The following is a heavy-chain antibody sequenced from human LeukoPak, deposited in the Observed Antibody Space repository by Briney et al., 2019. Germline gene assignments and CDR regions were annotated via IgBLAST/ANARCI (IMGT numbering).Heavy chain of an antibody. D-gene: IGHD2-2*01. J-gene: IGHJ4*02. CDR1: GFTFSSYG. V-gene: IGHV3-30*02. CDR3: AKDQCTRTSCDGYPGY. Sequence: GGSLRPSCAASGFTFSSYGMHWVRQAPGKGLEWVAFIHFDGNVKYSGDSVQGRFTISRDNSKNTLYLHMNNLRPEDTAFYYCAKDQCTRTSCDGYPGYWGQGTLVTVSS. CDR2: IHFDGNVK.